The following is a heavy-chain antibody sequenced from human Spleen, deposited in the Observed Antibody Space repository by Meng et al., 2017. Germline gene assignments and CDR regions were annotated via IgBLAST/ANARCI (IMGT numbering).Heavy chain of an antibody. D-gene: IGHD3-10*01. V-gene: IGHV3-23*04. CDR2: ISASVGNT. Sequence: VHLVESGVGLLQPGGPLLCSCAAFGVACSDYSWSWFRQAPGKGLEWIGTISASVGNTYYAYSVKGLFTITRENSKHTLLILMNILRADDTAFYYCTLWLGDHFEYWGQGALVTVSS. CDR3: TLWLGDHFEY. CDR1: GVACSDYS. J-gene: IGHJ4*02.